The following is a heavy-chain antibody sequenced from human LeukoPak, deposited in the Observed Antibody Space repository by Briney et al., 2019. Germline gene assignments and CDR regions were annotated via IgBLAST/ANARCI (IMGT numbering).Heavy chain of an antibody. D-gene: IGHD5-12*01. CDR1: GGSISSYY. CDR3: ARASGYDFEFDY. CDR2: IYYSGST. J-gene: IGHJ4*02. Sequence: SSETLSLTCTVSGGSISSYYWSWIRQPPGKGLEWIGYIYYSGSTNYNPSLKSRVTISVDTSKNQFSLKLSSVTAADTAVYYCARASGYDFEFDYWGQGTLVTVSS. V-gene: IGHV4-59*12.